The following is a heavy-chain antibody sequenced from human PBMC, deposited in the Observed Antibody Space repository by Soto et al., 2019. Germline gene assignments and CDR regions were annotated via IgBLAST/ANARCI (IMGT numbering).Heavy chain of an antibody. D-gene: IGHD3-16*02. J-gene: IGHJ4*02. Sequence: PGGSLRLSCTASGFTFGDYAMSWFRQAPGKGLEWVGFIRSKAYGGTTEYAASVKGRFTISRDDSKSIAYLQMNSLKTEDTAVYYCTREVIPWLFDYRGQGTLVTVSS. V-gene: IGHV3-49*03. CDR1: GFTFGDYA. CDR2: IRSKAYGGTT. CDR3: TREVIPWLFDY.